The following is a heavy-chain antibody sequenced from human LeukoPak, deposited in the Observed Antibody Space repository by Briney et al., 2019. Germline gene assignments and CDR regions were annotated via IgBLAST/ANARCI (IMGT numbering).Heavy chain of an antibody. Sequence: GGSLRLSCAASGFTFSSYSMNWVRQAPGKGLEWVSSISSSSGYIYYADSVKGRFTISRDNAKNSLYLQMNSLRAEDTAVYYCARVGDSSGYYYYGMDVWGQGTTVTVSS. V-gene: IGHV3-21*01. D-gene: IGHD3-22*01. J-gene: IGHJ6*02. CDR3: ARVGDSSGYYYYGMDV. CDR1: GFTFSSYS. CDR2: ISSSSGYI.